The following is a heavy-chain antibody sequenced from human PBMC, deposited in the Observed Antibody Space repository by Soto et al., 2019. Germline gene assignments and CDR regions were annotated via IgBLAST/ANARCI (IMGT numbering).Heavy chain of an antibody. V-gene: IGHV2-5*01. CDR3: AHKVSPGGLWSGYYISKGFDY. J-gene: IGHJ4*02. Sequence: SGPTLVNPTQTLTLTCTFSGFSLSTSGVGVGWIRQPPGKALEWLALIYWNDDKRYSPSLKSRLTITKDTSKNQVVLTMTNMDPVDTATYYCAHKVSPGGLWSGYYISKGFDYWGQGTLVTVSS. D-gene: IGHD3-3*01. CDR1: GFSLSTSGVG. CDR2: IYWNDDK.